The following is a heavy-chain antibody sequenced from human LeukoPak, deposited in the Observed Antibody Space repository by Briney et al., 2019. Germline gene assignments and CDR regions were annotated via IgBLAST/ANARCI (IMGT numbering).Heavy chain of an antibody. D-gene: IGHD6-13*01. CDR1: GFTFSDYY. CDR2: ISSSGSTI. CDR3: ASRIAAAGTYSFDY. Sequence: GGSLRLSCAASGFTFSDYYMSWIRQAPGKGLEWVSYISSSGSTIYYADSVKGRFTISRDNSKNTLYLQMGSLRAEDMAVYYCASRIAAAGTYSFDYWAREPWSPSPQ. J-gene: IGHJ4*02. V-gene: IGHV3-11*04.